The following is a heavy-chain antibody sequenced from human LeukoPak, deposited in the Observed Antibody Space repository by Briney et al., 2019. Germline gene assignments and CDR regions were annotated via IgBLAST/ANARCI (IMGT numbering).Heavy chain of an antibody. J-gene: IGHJ4*03. CDR3: ARGGATTTVTKDFDY. V-gene: IGHV4-39*07. CDR2: INHSGST. Sequence: SETLSLTCTVSGGSIGSTNYYWGWIRQPPGKGLEWIGEINHSGSTNYNPSLKSRVTISVDTSKNQFSLKLSSVTAADTAVYYCARGGATTTVTKDFDYWGQGTMVTVSS. CDR1: GGSIGSTNYY. D-gene: IGHD4-17*01.